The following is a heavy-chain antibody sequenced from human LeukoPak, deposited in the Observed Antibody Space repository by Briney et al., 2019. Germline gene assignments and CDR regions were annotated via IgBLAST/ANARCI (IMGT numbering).Heavy chain of an antibody. D-gene: IGHD2/OR15-2a*01. J-gene: IGHJ4*02. V-gene: IGHV4-39*01. CDR3: ARFKVGTTLAFDY. CDR2: IYYSDRGST. CDR1: GGSIISSTGSISSTSSY. Sequence: PSETLSLTCTVSGGSIISSTGSISSTSSYWAWIRQPPVKGLEWIGVIYYSDRGSTYYNPSLKSRVTISVDTSKNQYSPKLSSVTATDTAVYYCARFKVGTTLAFDYWGQGTLVTVSS.